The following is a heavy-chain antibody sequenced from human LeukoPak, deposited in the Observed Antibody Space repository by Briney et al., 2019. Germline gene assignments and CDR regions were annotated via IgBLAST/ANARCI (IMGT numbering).Heavy chain of an antibody. CDR1: GDSASSNSAA. D-gene: IGHD3-10*01. CDR3: ARVVVRGVHWYFDL. J-gene: IGHJ2*01. Sequence: SQTLSHTCAISGDSASSNSAAWNWIRQSPSRGLEWLGRTYYRSKWYNDYAVSVKSRITIIPDTSKNQFSLQLNSVTPEDTAVYYCARVVVRGVHWYFDLWGRGTLVTVSS. V-gene: IGHV6-1*01. CDR2: TYYRSKWYN.